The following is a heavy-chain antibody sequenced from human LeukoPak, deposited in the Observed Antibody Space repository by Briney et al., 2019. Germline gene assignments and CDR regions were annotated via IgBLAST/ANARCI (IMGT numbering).Heavy chain of an antibody. J-gene: IGHJ6*03. Sequence: SQTLSLTCAISGDSVSSYGAAWYWVRQSPSRGLEWLGRTYYRSKWYNDYAASVKGRITVNPDTSKNRFSLQLNSVTPEDTAVYYCVIGNYYMDVWDKGTTVTVSS. CDR3: VIGNYYMDV. CDR2: TYYRSKWYN. V-gene: IGHV6-1*01. CDR1: GDSVSSYGAA.